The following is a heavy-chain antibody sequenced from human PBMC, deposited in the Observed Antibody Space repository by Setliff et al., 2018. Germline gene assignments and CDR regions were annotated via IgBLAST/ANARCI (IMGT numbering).Heavy chain of an antibody. Sequence: ASVKVSCKASGYTFTDYAMHWVRQAPGQRLEWMGIIDPSGDYTNYAQKFQGRVTMTRDTSTTTVYMELSSLRSDDTAVYYCARAPLESGYYYGQGHYFDHWGQGTLVTVSS. V-gene: IGHV1-46*01. D-gene: IGHD5-18*01. CDR1: GYTFTDYA. J-gene: IGHJ4*02. CDR3: ARAPLESGYYYGQGHYFDH. CDR2: IDPSGDYT.